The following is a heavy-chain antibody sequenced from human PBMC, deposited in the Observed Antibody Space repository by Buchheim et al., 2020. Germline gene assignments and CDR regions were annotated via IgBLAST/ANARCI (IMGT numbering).Heavy chain of an antibody. J-gene: IGHJ4*02. CDR2: ISGSGART. CDR1: GFTFTSYA. V-gene: IGHV3-23*01. CDR3: AKHGPSVDTLGPDY. D-gene: IGHD5-18*01. Sequence: EVQLLESGGGLVQPGGSLRLSCAASGFTFTSYAMGWVRQAPGQGLEWVSAISGSGARTHYADSVKGRFTISRENSKTSLYLEMSSLRAEDTAVYYCAKHGPSVDTLGPDYGGQGTL.